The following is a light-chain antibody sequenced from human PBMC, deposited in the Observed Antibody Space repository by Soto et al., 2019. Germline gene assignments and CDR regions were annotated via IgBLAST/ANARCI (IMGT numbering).Light chain of an antibody. Sequence: QSALTQPRSVSGSPGQSVTISCTGTSSDVGGYSYVSWYQQHPGKAPKLMIYDVSKRPSGIPDRFSGSKSGNTASLTISGLQAEDEADYYCLSYAGSYTFVFGTGTKVTVL. J-gene: IGLJ1*01. CDR3: LSYAGSYTFV. CDR2: DVS. CDR1: SSDVGGYSY. V-gene: IGLV2-11*01.